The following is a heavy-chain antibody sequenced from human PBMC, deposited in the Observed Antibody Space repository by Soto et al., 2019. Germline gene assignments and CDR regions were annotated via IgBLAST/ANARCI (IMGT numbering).Heavy chain of an antibody. CDR1: GGTFSSYA. J-gene: IGHJ6*02. CDR3: ARSRSAAGTGDYGMDV. V-gene: IGHV1-69*06. Sequence: SVKFSCDASGGTFSSYAISWVRQAPGQGLEWMGGIIPIVGTANYAQKLQGRVTITADKSTSTAYMELSSLRSEDTAVYYCARSRSAAGTGDYGMDVWGQGTTVTVSS. CDR2: IIPIVGTA. D-gene: IGHD6-13*01.